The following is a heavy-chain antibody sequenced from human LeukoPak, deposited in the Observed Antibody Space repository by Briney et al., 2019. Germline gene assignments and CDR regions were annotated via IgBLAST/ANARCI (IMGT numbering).Heavy chain of an antibody. CDR3: ARLGQGYCSSTSCFRDGSYYFDY. Sequence: GGSLQISCQGSGSRFTSYWIGWGRPLPGKGLGWMGIIYPGNYDTRYSPSFQGQVTISADKSISTAYLQWSSLKASDTAMYYCARLGQGYCSSTSCFRDGSYYFDYWGQGTLVTVSS. CDR1: GSRFTSYW. V-gene: IGHV5-51*01. J-gene: IGHJ4*02. CDR2: IYPGNYDT. D-gene: IGHD2-2*01.